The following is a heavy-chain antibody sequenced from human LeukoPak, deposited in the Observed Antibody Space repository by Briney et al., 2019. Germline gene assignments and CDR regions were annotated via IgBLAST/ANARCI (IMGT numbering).Heavy chain of an antibody. D-gene: IGHD3-10*01. CDR2: IRNDGSNK. Sequence: GGSLRLSCGASGFTFTNYGMHWVRQAPGKGLEWVAFIRNDGSNKYYADSVKGRFTISRDNSKNTLYLQMNSLRAEDTAVYYCARDPTYYYGSGTKRPAWFDPWGQGTLVTVSS. CDR1: GFTFTNYG. J-gene: IGHJ5*02. CDR3: ARDPTYYYGSGTKRPAWFDP. V-gene: IGHV3-30*02.